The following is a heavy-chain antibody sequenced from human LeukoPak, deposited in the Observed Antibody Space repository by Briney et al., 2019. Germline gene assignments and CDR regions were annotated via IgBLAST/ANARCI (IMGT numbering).Heavy chain of an antibody. CDR2: IDYSGGST. CDR3: AKDPTQAYDYVWGSSY. Sequence: GGSLRLSCTASGFTLSSYEMSWIRQAPGKGLEWVSSIDYSGGSTYYADSVKGRFTISRDNSKNTLYLQLNSLRGDDTAVYYCAKDPTQAYDYVWGSSYWGQGTLVTVSS. V-gene: IGHV3-23*01. CDR1: GFTLSSYE. D-gene: IGHD3-16*01. J-gene: IGHJ4*02.